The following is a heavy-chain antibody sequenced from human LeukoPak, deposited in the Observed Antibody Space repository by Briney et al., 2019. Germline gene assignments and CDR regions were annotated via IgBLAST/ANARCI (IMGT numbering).Heavy chain of an antibody. CDR2: ISGSGGST. CDR3: AKDLSGSYFDY. D-gene: IGHD1-26*01. V-gene: IGHV3-23*01. J-gene: IGHJ4*02. CDR1: SFTFSSYV. Sequence: GGSLRLSCGASSFTFSSYVMSWVRQAPGKGLEWVSAISGSGGSTYYADSVKGRFTISRDNSKNTLYLQMNSLRAEDTAAYYCAKDLSGSYFDYWGQGTLVTVSS.